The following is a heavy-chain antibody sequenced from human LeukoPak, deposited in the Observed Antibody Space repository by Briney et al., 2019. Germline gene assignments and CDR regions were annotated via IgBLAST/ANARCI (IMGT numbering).Heavy chain of an antibody. V-gene: IGHV4-59*08. J-gene: IGHJ4*02. Sequence: PSETLSLTCTVSGGSISTYYWSWIRQPPGKGLEWIGFIYYTGSTNYHPSLKSRVTTSVDTSKNQFSLKLTSVTAADTAVYYCARHDYGSYRFDYWGQGALVTVSS. D-gene: IGHD1-26*01. CDR1: GGSISTYY. CDR2: IYYTGST. CDR3: ARHDYGSYRFDY.